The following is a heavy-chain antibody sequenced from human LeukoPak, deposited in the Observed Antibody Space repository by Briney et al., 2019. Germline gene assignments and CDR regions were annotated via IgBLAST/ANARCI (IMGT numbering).Heavy chain of an antibody. J-gene: IGHJ4*02. CDR3: ARRVHSSSWSSYFDY. V-gene: IGHV4-59*01. D-gene: IGHD6-13*01. Sequence: SETLSLTCTVSGVSISSSYWSWIRQSPGKGLEWIGYIYYSGNTNYNPSLKSRVTISVDKSKNQFFLKLSSVTATDTAVYYCARRVHSSSWSSYFDYWGQETLVTVSS. CDR2: IYYSGNT. CDR1: GVSISSSY.